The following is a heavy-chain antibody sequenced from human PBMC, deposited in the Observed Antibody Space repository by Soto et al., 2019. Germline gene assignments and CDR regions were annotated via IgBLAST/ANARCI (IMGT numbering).Heavy chain of an antibody. Sequence: SVKVSCKASGGTFSSYAISWVRQAPGQGLEWMGGIIPIFGTANYAQKFQGRVTITADESTSTAYMELSSLRSEDTAVYYCARNTYYGDYGMTFDYWGQGNLVTVSS. CDR3: ARNTYYGDYGMTFDY. V-gene: IGHV1-69*13. J-gene: IGHJ4*02. CDR2: IIPIFGTA. CDR1: GGTFSSYA. D-gene: IGHD4-17*01.